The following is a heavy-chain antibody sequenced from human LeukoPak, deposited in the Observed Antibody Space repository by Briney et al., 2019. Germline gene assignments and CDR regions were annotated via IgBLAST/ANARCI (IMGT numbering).Heavy chain of an antibody. D-gene: IGHD6-19*01. Sequence: KPSETLSLTCTVSGGSISSYYWSWIRQPPGKGLEWIGYIYYSGSTNYNPSLKSRVTISVDTSKNQFSLKLSSVTAADTAVYYCARRYYSSGWALDYWGQGTLVTVSS. J-gene: IGHJ4*02. CDR2: IYYSGST. CDR1: GGSISSYY. CDR3: ARRYYSSGWALDY. V-gene: IGHV4-59*01.